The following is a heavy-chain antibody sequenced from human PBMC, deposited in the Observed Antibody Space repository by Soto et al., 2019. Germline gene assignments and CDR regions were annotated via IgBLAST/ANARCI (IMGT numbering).Heavy chain of an antibody. CDR2: INHSGST. V-gene: IGHV4-34*01. D-gene: IGHD3-10*01. CDR1: GGSFSGYY. CDR3: ARGHQYYYGSGSYVRYYYYGMDV. Sequence: QVRLQQWGAGLLKPSETLSLTCAVYGGSFSGYYWSWIRQPPGKGLEWIGEINHSGSTNYNPSLKSRVTISVDTSKNQFSLKLSSVTAADTAVYYCARGHQYYYGSGSYVRYYYYGMDVWGQGTTVTVSS. J-gene: IGHJ6*02.